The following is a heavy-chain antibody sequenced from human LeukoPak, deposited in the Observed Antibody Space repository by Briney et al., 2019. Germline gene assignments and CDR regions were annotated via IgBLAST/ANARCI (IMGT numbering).Heavy chain of an antibody. J-gene: IGHJ4*02. Sequence: PSETLSLTCAVYGGSFSGYYWSWIRQPPGKGLEWIGEINHSGSTNYNPSLKSRVTISVDTSKNQFSLKLSSVTAADTAVYYCARRSTGSRFWVDYWGQGTLVTVSS. CDR1: GGSFSGYY. CDR2: INHSGST. CDR3: ARRSTGSRFWVDY. V-gene: IGHV4-34*01. D-gene: IGHD1-26*01.